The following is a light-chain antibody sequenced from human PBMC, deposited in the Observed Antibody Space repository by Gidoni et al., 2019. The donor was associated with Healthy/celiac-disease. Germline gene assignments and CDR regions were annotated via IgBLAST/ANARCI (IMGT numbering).Light chain of an antibody. V-gene: IGKV3-15*01. CDR2: GTS. CDR1: QSVSSN. CDR3: QQYNNWPPWT. J-gene: IGKJ1*01. Sequence: EIAMTQSPATLSVSPGERATLSCSASQSVSSNLASYQQKPGQAPRLLIYGTSTRATGIPARFSGSGSGTEFTLTISSLQSEDFAVYYCQQYNNWPPWTFGQGTKVEIK.